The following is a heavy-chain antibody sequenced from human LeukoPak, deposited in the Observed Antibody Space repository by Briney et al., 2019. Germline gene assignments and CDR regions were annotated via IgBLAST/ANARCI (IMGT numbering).Heavy chain of an antibody. CDR2: ISSSSSTI. CDR1: GFTFSSYS. J-gene: IGHJ6*03. Sequence: PGGSLRLSCAASGFTFSSYSMNWVRQAPGKGLEWVSYISSSSSTIYYADSVKGRFTISRDNAKNSLYLQMNSLRAEDTAVYYCARDLYSGSYWFYYYYMDVWGKGTTVTVSS. V-gene: IGHV3-48*04. CDR3: ARDLYSGSYWFYYYYMDV. D-gene: IGHD1-26*01.